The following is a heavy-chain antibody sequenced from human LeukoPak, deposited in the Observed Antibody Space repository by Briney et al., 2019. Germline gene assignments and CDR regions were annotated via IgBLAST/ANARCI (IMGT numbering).Heavy chain of an antibody. Sequence: SETLSLTCTVSGYSISSGYYWGWIRQPPGKGLEWIGSIYRSGSSSYNPSLKSRVTISVDTSKNQFSLNLISMTAADTAVYYCARATGIAAAGIVDAFDVWGQGTMVTVSS. J-gene: IGHJ3*01. D-gene: IGHD6-25*01. CDR3: ARATGIAAAGIVDAFDV. CDR1: GYSISSGYY. CDR2: IYRSGSS. V-gene: IGHV4-38-2*02.